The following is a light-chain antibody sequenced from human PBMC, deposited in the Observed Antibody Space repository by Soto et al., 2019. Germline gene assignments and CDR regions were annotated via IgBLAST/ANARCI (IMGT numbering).Light chain of an antibody. CDR3: QQHNSYPVT. CDR2: KAS. Sequence: DIQMTQSPSTLSASVGDRVTITCRASQSISSWLAWYQQKPGKAPNLLIYKASTLKSGVPSRFSGSGSGTEFTLTISSLPPDDFATYYCQQHNSYPVTFGQGTQLEIK. V-gene: IGKV1-5*03. J-gene: IGKJ2*01. CDR1: QSISSW.